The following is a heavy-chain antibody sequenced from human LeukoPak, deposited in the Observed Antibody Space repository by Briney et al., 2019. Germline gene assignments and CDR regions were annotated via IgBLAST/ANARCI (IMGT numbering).Heavy chain of an antibody. CDR3: ISGLCSSASCYA. CDR2: IRRKTDGGTA. V-gene: IGHV3-15*01. Sequence: GGAPRISCEASGFTFTYSLMSWVPPAPGEGLEWGGRIRRKTDGGTADYAAPVMGRFTISRDDSNNTLYLQMNSLKTEDTAVYYCISGLCSSASCYAWGRGTLVIVSS. CDR1: GFTFTYSL. D-gene: IGHD2-2*01. J-gene: IGHJ4*02.